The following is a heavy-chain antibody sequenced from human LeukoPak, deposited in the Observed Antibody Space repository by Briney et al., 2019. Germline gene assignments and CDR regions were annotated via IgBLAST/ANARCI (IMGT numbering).Heavy chain of an antibody. CDR1: GGSISSGSYY. CDR2: IYHSGST. CDR3: ARVRYGSGSYQSPNWFDP. J-gene: IGHJ5*02. V-gene: IGHV4-39*07. Sequence: PSETLSLTCTVSGGSISSGSYYWGWIRQPPGKGLEWIGSIYHSGSTYYNPSLKSRVTISVDTSKNQFSLKLSSVTAADTAVYYCARVRYGSGSYQSPNWFDPWGQGTLVTVSS. D-gene: IGHD3-10*01.